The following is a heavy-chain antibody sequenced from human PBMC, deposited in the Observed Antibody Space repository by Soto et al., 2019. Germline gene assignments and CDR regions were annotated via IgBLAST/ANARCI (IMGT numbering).Heavy chain of an antibody. CDR3: TGDRKGETNGSGY. J-gene: IGHJ4*02. CDR2: ISSSSSYI. CDR1: GFTFSSYS. V-gene: IGHV3-21*01. Sequence: PSGSLRLSCAASGFTFSSYSMNWVRQAPGEGLEWVSSISSSSSYIYYADSLKGRFTISRDSPKSSLYLQMNSLRAEDTAVYYCTGDRKGETNGSGYWGQGTLVTVSS. D-gene: IGHD1-26*01.